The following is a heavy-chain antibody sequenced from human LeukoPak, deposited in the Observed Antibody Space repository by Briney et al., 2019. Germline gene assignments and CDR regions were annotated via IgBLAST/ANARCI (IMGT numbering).Heavy chain of an antibody. CDR3: ATDGPPYYDFWSGFVAFSY. CDR2: IIPILGIA. D-gene: IGHD3-3*01. Sequence: SVKVSCKASGGTFSSYAISWVRQAPGQGLEWMGRIIPILGIANYAQKFQGRVTITADKSTSTAYMELSSLRSEDTAVYYCATDGPPYYDFWSGFVAFSYWGQGTLVTVSS. J-gene: IGHJ4*02. CDR1: GGTFSSYA. V-gene: IGHV1-69*04.